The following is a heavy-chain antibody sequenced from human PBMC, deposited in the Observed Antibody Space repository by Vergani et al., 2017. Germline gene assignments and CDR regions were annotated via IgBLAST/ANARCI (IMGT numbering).Heavy chain of an antibody. CDR2: ISYDGSNK. J-gene: IGHJ4*02. V-gene: IGHV3-30*18. Sequence: QVQLVESGGGVVQPGRSLRLSCAASGFTFSSYGMHWVRQAPGKGLEWVAVISYDGSNKYYADSVKGRFTISRDNSKNTLYLQMNSLRAEDTAVYYCAKLSISSERFDYWDQGTLVTVSS. CDR3: AKLSISSERFDY. CDR1: GFTFSSYG. D-gene: IGHD2-2*01.